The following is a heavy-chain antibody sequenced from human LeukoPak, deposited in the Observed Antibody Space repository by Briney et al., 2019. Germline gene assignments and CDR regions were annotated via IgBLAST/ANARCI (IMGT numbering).Heavy chain of an antibody. CDR1: GFTFDSYA. CDR3: AKCSATYYNDAFDV. Sequence: GGSLRLSCAASGFTFDSYAMNWVRQAPGKGLEWVSYIRGGGAGARYAEPVKGRFTISRDNAKSTLYLQMDSLSVEDTATYYCAKCSATYYNDAFDVWGRGTMVTVSS. V-gene: IGHV3-23*01. D-gene: IGHD3-10*02. J-gene: IGHJ3*01. CDR2: IRGGGAGA.